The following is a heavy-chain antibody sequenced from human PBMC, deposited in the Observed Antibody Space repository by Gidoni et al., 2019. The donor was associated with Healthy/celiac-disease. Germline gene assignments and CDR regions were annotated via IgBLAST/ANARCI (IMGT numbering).Heavy chain of an antibody. CDR3: ARDVEQLDFDY. J-gene: IGHJ4*02. CDR2: ISSSSSYI. Sequence: EVHLVASGGGLVKTGGSLRLSCAASGFTFSSYSMTGVRQAPGKGLEWVSSISSSSSYIDYADSVKGRFTSSRDNAKNSLYLQMNSLRAEDTAVYYCARDVEQLDFDYWGQGTLVTVSS. D-gene: IGHD6-6*01. CDR1: GFTFSSYS. V-gene: IGHV3-21*01.